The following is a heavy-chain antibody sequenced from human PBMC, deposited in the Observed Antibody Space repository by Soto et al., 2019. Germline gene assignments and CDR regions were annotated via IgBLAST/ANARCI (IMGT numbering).Heavy chain of an antibody. D-gene: IGHD6-13*01. CDR2: ISYDGRNK. V-gene: IGHV3-30*18. CDR3: AKDLGVDSSWYYHGMDV. Sequence: GGSLRLSCAASGFTFSSYGMHWVRQAPGKGPEWVAVISYDGRNKYHADSVKGRFTISRDNSKNTLYLQMNNLRAEDTAVYYCAKDLGVDSSWYYHGMDVWGQGTTVTVSS. J-gene: IGHJ6*02. CDR1: GFTFSSYG.